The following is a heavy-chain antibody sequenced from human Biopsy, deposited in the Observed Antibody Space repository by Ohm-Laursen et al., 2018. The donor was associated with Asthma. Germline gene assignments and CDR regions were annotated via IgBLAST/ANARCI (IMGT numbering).Heavy chain of an antibody. CDR2: INAGDGNT. Sequence: ASVKVSCNASGYTFIHFAIHWVRQAPGQRLEWMGWINAGDGNTKYSQKFQGRVTITRDASASTAYMDLRSLRSEDTAMYYCARTYYDFLTGQVNDAFALWGQGTMVTVSS. V-gene: IGHV1-3*01. CDR3: ARTYYDFLTGQVNDAFAL. J-gene: IGHJ3*01. CDR1: GYTFIHFA. D-gene: IGHD3-9*01.